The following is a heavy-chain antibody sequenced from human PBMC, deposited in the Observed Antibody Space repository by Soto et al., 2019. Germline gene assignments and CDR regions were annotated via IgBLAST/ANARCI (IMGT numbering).Heavy chain of an antibody. Sequence: GPGPGTPSETPSLTCTVSGDSISTTNHYWNWIRQPPGKGLEWIGFISYSGTTYYNPSLKSRVTISVDTSRNQFSLKLTSVTAADTAVYYCARERGGYGLFDSWGQGTLVTVSS. CDR3: ARERGGYGLFDS. CDR1: GDSISTTNHY. D-gene: IGHD5-18*01. V-gene: IGHV4-30-4*08. CDR2: ISYSGTT. J-gene: IGHJ4*02.